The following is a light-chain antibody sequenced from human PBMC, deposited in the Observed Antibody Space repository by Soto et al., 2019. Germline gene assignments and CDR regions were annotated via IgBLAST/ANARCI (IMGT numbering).Light chain of an antibody. J-gene: IGKJ4*01. CDR1: QGISNY. V-gene: IGKV1-17*03. CDR3: IQHNVYQLT. CDR2: AAS. Sequence: DIQMTQSPSAMSASVVEKVAITCSASQGISNYLAWFQQKPGKVTKRMIYAASSLQNGVQSRFSGSGSGTEFTLTIRSMQPEDFATYYCIQHNVYQLTGGGGNKVDIK.